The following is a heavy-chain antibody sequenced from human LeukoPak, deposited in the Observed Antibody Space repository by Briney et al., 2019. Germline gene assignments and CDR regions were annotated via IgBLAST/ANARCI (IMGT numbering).Heavy chain of an antibody. CDR2: IYNDGRT. CDR1: GFTVNNKY. Sequence: PGGSLRLSCAASGFTVNNKYMTWVRQAPGKGLEWVSLIYNDGRTYYADSVKGRYTISRDNLKNVLYLQMNSLKVEDTALYYCARGLFLSGYLDAFDIWGQGTVVTVSS. D-gene: IGHD3-22*01. J-gene: IGHJ3*02. V-gene: IGHV3-53*01. CDR3: ARGLFLSGYLDAFDI.